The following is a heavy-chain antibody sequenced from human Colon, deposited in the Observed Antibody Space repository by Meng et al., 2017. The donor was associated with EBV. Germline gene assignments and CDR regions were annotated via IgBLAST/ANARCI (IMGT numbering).Heavy chain of an antibody. CDR3: ARAWGYCSSGSCRTG. D-gene: IGHD2-15*01. J-gene: IGHJ4*02. CDR1: GGPSSNFY. CDR2: MNQSGST. V-gene: IGHV4-34*01. Sequence: QVQPQQWGAGLLKPSETLSLTCAVYGGPSSNFYWSWIRQPPGKGLEWIGEMNQSGSTNYNPSLKSRVTISVDASKNQFSLKLSSVTAADTAVYYCARAWGYCSSGSCRTGWGQGTLVTASS.